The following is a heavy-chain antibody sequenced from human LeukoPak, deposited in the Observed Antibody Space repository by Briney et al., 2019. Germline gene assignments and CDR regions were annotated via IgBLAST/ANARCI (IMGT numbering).Heavy chain of an antibody. CDR3: ARDRAAVAGTYYMDV. J-gene: IGHJ6*03. Sequence: GGSLRLSCAASGFTFSSYSMNWVRQAPGRGLEWVSYINSSIITIYYTDSVKGRFAISRDNAKNSLYLQMNSLRAEDTAVYYCARDRAAVAGTYYMDVWGKGTTVTVSS. CDR2: INSSIITI. V-gene: IGHV3-48*01. D-gene: IGHD6-19*01. CDR1: GFTFSSYS.